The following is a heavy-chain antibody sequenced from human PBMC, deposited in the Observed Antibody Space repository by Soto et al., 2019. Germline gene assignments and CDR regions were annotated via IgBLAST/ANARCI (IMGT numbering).Heavy chain of an antibody. Sequence: EVQLVESGGGLIQTGGSLRLSCAASGFTVSSNYMSWVRQAPGKGLEWVSVIYSGGSTYYADSVKGRFTISRDNSKNTLYLQMNSLRAEDTAVYYCARALRSLHFDYWGQGTLVTVSS. D-gene: IGHD3-16*02. J-gene: IGHJ4*02. CDR3: ARALRSLHFDY. CDR1: GFTVSSNY. CDR2: IYSGGST. V-gene: IGHV3-53*01.